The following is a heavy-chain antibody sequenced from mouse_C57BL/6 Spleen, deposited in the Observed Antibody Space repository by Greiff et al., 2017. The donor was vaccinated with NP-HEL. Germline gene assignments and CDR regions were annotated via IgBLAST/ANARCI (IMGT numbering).Heavy chain of an antibody. Sequence: QVQLQQPGTELVKPGASVKLSCKASGYTFTSYWMHWVKQRPGQGLEWIGNINPSNGGTNYNEKFKSKATLTVDTSSSTAYMQLSSRTSEDSAVYYCAIGGRSDGYFDVWGTGTTVTVAS. J-gene: IGHJ1*03. CDR3: AIGGRSDGYFDV. CDR1: GYTFTSYW. CDR2: INPSNGGT. V-gene: IGHV1-53*01. D-gene: IGHD1-1*01.